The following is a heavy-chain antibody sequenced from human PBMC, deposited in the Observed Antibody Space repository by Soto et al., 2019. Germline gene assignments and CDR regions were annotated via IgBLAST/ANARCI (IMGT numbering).Heavy chain of an antibody. J-gene: IGHJ4*02. V-gene: IGHV1-18*01. Sequence: ASVKVSCKASGYTFTSYGISWVRQAPGQGLEWMGWISAYNGNTNYAQKLQGRVTMTTDTSTSTAYMELRSLRSDDTAVYYCARGSKVVPAAMPESYWGQGTLVTVSS. D-gene: IGHD2-2*01. CDR3: ARGSKVVPAAMPESY. CDR1: GYTFTSYG. CDR2: ISAYNGNT.